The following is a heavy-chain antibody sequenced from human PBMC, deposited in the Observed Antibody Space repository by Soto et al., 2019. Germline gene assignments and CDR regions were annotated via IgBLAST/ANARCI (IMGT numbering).Heavy chain of an antibody. CDR1: GFTFSSYS. Sequence: EVQLVESGGGLVKPGGSLRLSCAASGFTFSSYSMNWVRQAPGKGLEWVSSISSSSSYIYYADSVKDRFTISRDNAKNSLYLQMNSLRAEDTAVYYCARGGSAYPQYWGQGTLVTVSS. CDR3: ARGGSAYPQY. V-gene: IGHV3-21*01. CDR2: ISSSSSYI. J-gene: IGHJ4*02. D-gene: IGHD3-10*01.